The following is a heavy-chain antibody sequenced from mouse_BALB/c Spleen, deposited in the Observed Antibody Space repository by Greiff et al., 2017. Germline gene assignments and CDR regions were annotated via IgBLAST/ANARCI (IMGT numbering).Heavy chain of an antibody. V-gene: IGHV1-5*01. CDR1: GYTFTSYW. CDR3: TRHLINWAYAMDY. J-gene: IGHJ4*01. CDR2: IYPGNSDT. D-gene: IGHD4-1*01. Sequence: VQLQQSGTVLARPGASVKMSCKASGYTFTSYWMHWVKQRPGQGLEWIGAIYPGNSDTSYNQKFKGKAKLTAVTSTSTAYMELSSLTTEDSAVYYGTRHLINWAYAMDYWGQGTSVTVSS.